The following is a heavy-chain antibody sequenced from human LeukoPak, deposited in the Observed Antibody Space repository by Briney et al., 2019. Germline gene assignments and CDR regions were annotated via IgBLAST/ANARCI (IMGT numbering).Heavy chain of an antibody. V-gene: IGHV3-48*01. D-gene: IGHD2-15*01. Sequence: GGSLRLSCAASGFTFSSYSMNWVRQAPGKGLEWVSYISSSSSTIYYADSVKGRFTISRDNAKNSLYLQMNSLRAEDTAVYYCAGGIGVVVAAEYYFDYWGQGTLVTVSS. CDR3: AGGIGVVVAAEYYFDY. CDR2: ISSSSSTI. J-gene: IGHJ4*02. CDR1: GFTFSSYS.